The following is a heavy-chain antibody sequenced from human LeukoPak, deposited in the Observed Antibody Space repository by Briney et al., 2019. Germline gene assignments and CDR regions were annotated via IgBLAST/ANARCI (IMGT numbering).Heavy chain of an antibody. CDR1: GFTFSNYN. J-gene: IGHJ4*02. CDR3: ARDYYGDYYFDY. V-gene: IGHV3-21*01. Sequence: GGSLRLSCAASGFTFSNYNMNWVRQAPGKGLEWVSFIRRSSNYIYYVDSVKGRFTISRDNAKNSLYLQMNSLRAEDTAIYYCARDYYGDYYFDYWGQGTLVTVSS. D-gene: IGHD4-17*01. CDR2: IRRSSNYI.